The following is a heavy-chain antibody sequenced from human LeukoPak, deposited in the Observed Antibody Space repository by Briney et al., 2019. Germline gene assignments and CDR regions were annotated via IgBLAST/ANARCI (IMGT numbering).Heavy chain of an antibody. J-gene: IGHJ4*02. CDR1: GGSISSSSFY. CDR3: ARHWGYNSGWPSDY. CDR2: ISSGGST. D-gene: IGHD6-19*01. V-gene: IGHV4-39*01. Sequence: SETLSLTCTVSGGSISSSSFYGDWIRQPPGKGLEWIGTISSGGSTYYNPSLKSRVTISVDTSKNQFSLKLSSVTAADTAVYYCARHWGYNSGWPSDYWGQGTLVTVSS.